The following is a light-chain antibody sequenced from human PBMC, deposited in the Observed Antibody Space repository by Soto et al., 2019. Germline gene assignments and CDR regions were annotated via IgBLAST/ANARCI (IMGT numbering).Light chain of an antibody. CDR1: QNNNTY. J-gene: IGKJ3*01. V-gene: IGKV1-39*01. Sequence: DIQMTQSPYSLSAAVGHRVTIACRASQNNNTYLNWYQQKPGKAPKLLIFDAASLQSGVPSRFSGGGSRTDFTLTITSLQPEDFATYYCQQTSSAPFTFGPGTKVDIK. CDR2: DAA. CDR3: QQTSSAPFT.